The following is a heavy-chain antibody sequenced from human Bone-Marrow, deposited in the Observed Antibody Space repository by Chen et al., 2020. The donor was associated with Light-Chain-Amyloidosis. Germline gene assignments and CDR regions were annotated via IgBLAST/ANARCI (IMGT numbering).Heavy chain of an antibody. CDR2: VFYTGAA. D-gene: IGHD1-26*01. J-gene: IGHJ3*02. CDR3: ARWEESLKAFDI. CDR1: GVSVRSHY. V-gene: IGHV4-59*02. Sequence: QVQLQESGPGLVKSSETLSLACTVSGVSVRSHYWNWIRQPPGKSLEWIGYVFYTGAAKYKPSLNSRFTMSVYTSTNQFSLKLTSLTAADTAVYYCARWEESLKAFDIWGQGTMVTVSS.